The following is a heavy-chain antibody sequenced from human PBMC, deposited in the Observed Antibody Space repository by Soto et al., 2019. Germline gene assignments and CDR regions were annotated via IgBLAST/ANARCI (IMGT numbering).Heavy chain of an antibody. CDR1: GYTFTSYD. J-gene: IGHJ6*03. D-gene: IGHD3-3*01. CDR2: MNPNSGNT. CDR3: ARCAVDRFFYYFFYIDV. V-gene: IGHV1-8*01. Sequence: ASVKVSCKASGYTFTSYDINWVRQATGQGLEWMGWMNPNSGNTGYAQKLQGRVTMTRNTSISTAYMELSSLRSEDTAENYCARCAVDRFFYYFFYIDVCGKGTMVTVSS.